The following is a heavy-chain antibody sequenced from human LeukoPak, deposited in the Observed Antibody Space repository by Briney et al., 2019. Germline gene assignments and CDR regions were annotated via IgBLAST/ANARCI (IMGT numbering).Heavy chain of an antibody. D-gene: IGHD3-22*01. CDR1: GYIFTGYY. J-gene: IGHJ4*02. V-gene: IGHV1-18*04. CDR2: ISAYNGNT. Sequence: AASVKVSCKASGYIFTGYYMHWVRQAPGQGLEWMGWISAYNGNTNYAQKLQGRVTMTTDTSTSTAYMELRSLRSDDTAVYYCVLYYYEPDAFDIWGQGTLVTVSS. CDR3: VLYYYEPDAFDI.